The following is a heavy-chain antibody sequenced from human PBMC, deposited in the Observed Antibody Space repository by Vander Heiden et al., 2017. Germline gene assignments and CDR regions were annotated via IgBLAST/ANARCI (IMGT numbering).Heavy chain of an antibody. CDR1: GVTFGSYA. CDR2: ISGSGGST. J-gene: IGHJ4*02. V-gene: IGHV3-23*01. CDR3: ARYMLLWYFDY. D-gene: IGHD3-10*01. Sequence: EVQLLESGGGLVQPGGSLRLSCAASGVTFGSYAMSWVRLAPGKGLEWVSAISGSGGSTYDADSVKGRFTISRDNAKNTLYLQMNRMRAEDTAVYYGARYMLLWYFDYWGQGTLVTVYS.